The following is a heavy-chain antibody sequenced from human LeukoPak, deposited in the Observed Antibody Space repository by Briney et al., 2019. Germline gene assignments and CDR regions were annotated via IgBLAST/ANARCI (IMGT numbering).Heavy chain of an antibody. Sequence: SETLSLTCAVYGGSFSGYYWSWIRQPPGKGLEWIGYIYYSGATNYNPSLKSRVTISVDTSENQFSLKLNSVTAADTAVYYCARYGSEGHYDNDGYLRHFDLWGRGTLVTVSS. CDR2: IYYSGAT. CDR3: ARYGSEGHYDNDGYLRHFDL. D-gene: IGHD3-22*01. CDR1: GGSFSGYY. V-gene: IGHV4-59*01. J-gene: IGHJ2*01.